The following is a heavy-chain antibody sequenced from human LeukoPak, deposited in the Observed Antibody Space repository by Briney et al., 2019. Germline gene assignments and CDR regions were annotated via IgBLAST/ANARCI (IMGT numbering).Heavy chain of an antibody. Sequence: PGGSLRLSCGASGFTFSSYGMHWVRQAPGKGLEWVAVIWYDATNKYYADSVKGRFTISRDNSKNTLYLQMNSLRAEDTAVYYCAVTPYSSGYCCDYWGQGTLVTVPS. D-gene: IGHD3-22*01. CDR1: GFTFSSYG. V-gene: IGHV3-33*01. CDR3: AVTPYSSGYCCDY. J-gene: IGHJ4*02. CDR2: IWYDATNK.